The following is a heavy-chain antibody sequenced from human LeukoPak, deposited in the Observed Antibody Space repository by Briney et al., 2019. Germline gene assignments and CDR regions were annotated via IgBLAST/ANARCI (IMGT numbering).Heavy chain of an antibody. V-gene: IGHV4-4*07. J-gene: IGHJ6*02. CDR3: VKDGHGMDV. Sequence: SETLSLTCTVSGGSISSYYRSWMRQPAGKGLQWIGRIYTSGTTNYNPSLKSRVTMSVETSKNQMSLKLTSVTAADTAVYYCVKDGHGMDVWGQGTTVTVSS. CDR1: GGSISSYY. CDR2: IYTSGTT.